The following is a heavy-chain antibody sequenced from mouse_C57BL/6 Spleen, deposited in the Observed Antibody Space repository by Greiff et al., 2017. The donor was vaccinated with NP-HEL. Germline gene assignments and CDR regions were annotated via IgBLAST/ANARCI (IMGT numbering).Heavy chain of an antibody. Sequence: EVKLMESGGGLVQPKGSLKLSCAASGFSFNTYAMNWVRQAPGKGLEWVARIRSKSNNYATYYADSVKDRFTISRDDSESMLYLQMNNLKTEDTAMYYCVRQGITTVVEDWYFDVWGTGTTVTVSS. D-gene: IGHD1-1*01. J-gene: IGHJ1*03. CDR2: IRSKSNNYAT. CDR1: GFSFNTYA. V-gene: IGHV10-1*01. CDR3: VRQGITTVVEDWYFDV.